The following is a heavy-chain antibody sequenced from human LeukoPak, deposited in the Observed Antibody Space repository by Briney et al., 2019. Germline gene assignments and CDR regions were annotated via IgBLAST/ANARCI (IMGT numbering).Heavy chain of an antibody. CDR1: GLTFSSYA. Sequence: TGGSLRLSCAASGLTFSSYAMRWVRQAPGKGLEWVSAISGSGGITYYTDSVKGRFTISRDNSKNTLYLQMNSLRGEDTAVYYCAKDRREDLAVAGGIDYWGQGTLVTVSS. J-gene: IGHJ4*02. CDR3: AKDRREDLAVAGGIDY. V-gene: IGHV3-23*01. D-gene: IGHD6-19*01. CDR2: ISGSGGIT.